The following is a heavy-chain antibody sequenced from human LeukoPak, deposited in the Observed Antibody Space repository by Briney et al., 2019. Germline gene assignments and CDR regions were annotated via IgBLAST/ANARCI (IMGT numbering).Heavy chain of an antibody. V-gene: IGHV4-4*02. D-gene: IGHD6-19*01. CDR2: MYLSGTT. J-gene: IGHJ4*02. CDR1: GDSINSLDL. CDR3: ARGEEQWLIFDY. Sequence: SGTLSLTCTVSGDSINSLDLWSWVRQPPGKGLEWIGEMYLSGTTHSNPSVKNRVTISIDKSKNQFFLNLSSVTAADTAVYYCARGEEQWLIFDYWGXGTLVTVSS.